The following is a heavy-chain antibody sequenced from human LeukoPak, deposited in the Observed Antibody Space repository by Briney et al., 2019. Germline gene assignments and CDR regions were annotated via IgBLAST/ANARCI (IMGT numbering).Heavy chain of an antibody. CDR3: ARHEYPSMVIDY. CDR1: GLTVSSDY. Sequence: GSLRLSCAASGLTVSSDYMSWVRQPPGKGLEWIGSIYYSGSTYYNPSLKSRVTISVDTSKNQFSLKLSSVTAADTAVYYCARHEYPSMVIDYWGQGTLVTVSS. J-gene: IGHJ4*02. V-gene: IGHV4-39*01. D-gene: IGHD3-10*01. CDR2: IYYSGST.